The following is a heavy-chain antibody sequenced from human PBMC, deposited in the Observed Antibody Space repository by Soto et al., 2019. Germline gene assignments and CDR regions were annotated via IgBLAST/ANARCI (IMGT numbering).Heavy chain of an antibody. Sequence: SETLSLTCTVSGGSISSGNYYWSWIRQPPGKGLEWIGYIYYSGSTNYNPSLKSRVTISVDTSKNQFSLKLSSVTAADTAVYYCARDPRDYYDSSGYSSWYFDYWGQGTQVTVSS. D-gene: IGHD3-22*01. CDR2: IYYSGST. J-gene: IGHJ4*02. CDR1: GGSISSGNYY. CDR3: ARDPRDYYDSSGYSSWYFDY. V-gene: IGHV4-61*01.